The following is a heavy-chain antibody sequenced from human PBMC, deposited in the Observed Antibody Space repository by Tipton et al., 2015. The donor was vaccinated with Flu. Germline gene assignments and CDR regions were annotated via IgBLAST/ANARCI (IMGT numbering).Heavy chain of an antibody. V-gene: IGHV4-4*07. CDR2: IYTSGST. J-gene: IGHJ5*02. CDR3: ARVSGYCSGGSCYGCGENWFDP. Sequence: TLSLTCTVSGGSISSYYWSWIRQPAGKGLEWIGRIYTSGSTNYNPSLKSRVTMSVDTSKNQFSLKLSSVTAADTAVYYCARVSGYCSGGSCYGCGENWFDPWGQGTLVTVSS. D-gene: IGHD2-15*01. CDR1: GGSISSYY.